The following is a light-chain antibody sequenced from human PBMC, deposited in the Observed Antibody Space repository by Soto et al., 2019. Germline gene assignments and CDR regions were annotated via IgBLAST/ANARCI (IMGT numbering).Light chain of an antibody. J-gene: IGLJ2*01. V-gene: IGLV2-14*01. CDR2: DVS. CDR1: SSDVGGYNY. CDR3: SSYTSTTTQVV. Sequence: QSALTQPASVSGSPGQSITISCTGTSSDVGGYNYVSWYQQDPGKAPKLMIYDVSNRPSGVSNRFSGSKSGNTASLTISGLQAEDEADYYCSSYTSTTTQVVFGGETMLTVL.